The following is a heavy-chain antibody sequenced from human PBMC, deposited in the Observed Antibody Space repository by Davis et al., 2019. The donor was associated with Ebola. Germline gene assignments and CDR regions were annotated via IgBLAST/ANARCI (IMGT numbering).Heavy chain of an antibody. CDR1: GDSVSSNSAA. CDR2: TYYRSKWYN. V-gene: IGHV6-1*01. Sequence: PSETLSLTCDISGDSVSSNSAAWSWIRQSPWRGLEWLGRTYYRSKWYNDYAVSVKSRITINPDTSKNQFSLQLNSVTPEDTAVYYCARDQASTGEWGYYYYYYMDVWGKGTTVTVSS. D-gene: IGHD7-27*01. J-gene: IGHJ6*03. CDR3: ARDQASTGEWGYYYYYYMDV.